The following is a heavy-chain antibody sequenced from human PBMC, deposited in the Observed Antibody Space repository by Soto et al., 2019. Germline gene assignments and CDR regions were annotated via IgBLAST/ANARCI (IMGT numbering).Heavy chain of an antibody. CDR1: GFTFSNYN. V-gene: IGHV3-48*02. CDR3: ARAARSRSDSRGFL. D-gene: IGHD3-3*01. J-gene: IGHJ4*02. CDR2: ISSGSDAI. Sequence: EVQLVESGGDLVQPGGSLRLSCAASGFTFSNYNMNWGRQAPGKGLEWLAYISSGSDAIYYADSVKGRFTISRDNARNSLDLQMNSLRDEDTAVYYCARAARSRSDSRGFLWGQGTLVTVSS.